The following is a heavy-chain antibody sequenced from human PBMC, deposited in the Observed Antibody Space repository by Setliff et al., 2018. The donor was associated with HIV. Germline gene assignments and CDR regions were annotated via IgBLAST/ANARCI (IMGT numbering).Heavy chain of an antibody. J-gene: IGHJ3*01. Sequence: PSETLSLTCTVSGGFISSFYWSWVRQPPGKGLEWIGYIYHSGSTNYNPSLKSRVTISRDRSKKQFSLKVTSVTAADTAVYYCARDRDFGGNRDAFDFWGPGTLVTVSS. CDR1: GGFISSFY. CDR3: ARDRDFGGNRDAFDF. V-gene: IGHV4-59*01. D-gene: IGHD3-10*01. CDR2: IYHSGST.